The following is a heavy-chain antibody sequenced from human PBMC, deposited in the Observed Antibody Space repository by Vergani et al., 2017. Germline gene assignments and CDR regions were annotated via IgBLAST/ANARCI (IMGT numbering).Heavy chain of an antibody. CDR3: ASRVATVTTRRGAFDI. CDR2: ISSSGSTI. CDR1: GFTFSDYY. Sequence: QVQLVESGGGLVKPGGSLRLSCAASGFTFSDYYMSWIRQAPGKGLVWVSYISSSGSTIYYADSVKGRFTISSANAKNSLYLQMNSLRAEDTAVYYCASRVATVTTRRGAFDIWGQGIMVTVSS. D-gene: IGHD4-17*01. V-gene: IGHV3-11*01. J-gene: IGHJ3*02.